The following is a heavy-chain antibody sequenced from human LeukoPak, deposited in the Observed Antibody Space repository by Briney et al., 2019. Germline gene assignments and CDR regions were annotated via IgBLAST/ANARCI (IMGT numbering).Heavy chain of an antibody. D-gene: IGHD3-22*01. V-gene: IGHV1-46*01. CDR1: GYTFTSYY. CDR3: ARGLEYYDSSGSHFDY. Sequence: ASVTVSCKASGYTFTSYYMNWVRQAPGQGHEWMGVINPTGGSTSYAQKFQGRVTMTRDTSTSTVYMELSSLRSEDTAVYYCARGLEYYDSSGSHFDYWGQGTLVTVSS. J-gene: IGHJ4*02. CDR2: INPTGGST.